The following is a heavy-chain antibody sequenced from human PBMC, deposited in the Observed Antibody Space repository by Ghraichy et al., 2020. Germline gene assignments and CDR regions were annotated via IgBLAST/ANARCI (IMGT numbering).Heavy chain of an antibody. Sequence: SETLSLTCTVSGGSISSYYWSWIRQPPGKGLEWIGYIYYSGSTNYNPSLKSRVTISVDTSKNQFSLKLSSVTAADTAVYYCARTSRYGDYPRYYYGMDVWGQGTTVTVSS. D-gene: IGHD4-17*01. CDR3: ARTSRYGDYPRYYYGMDV. J-gene: IGHJ6*02. CDR1: GGSISSYY. CDR2: IYYSGST. V-gene: IGHV4-59*01.